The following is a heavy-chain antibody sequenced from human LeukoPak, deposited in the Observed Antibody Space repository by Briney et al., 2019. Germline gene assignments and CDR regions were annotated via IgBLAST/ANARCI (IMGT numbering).Heavy chain of an antibody. CDR2: ISGSGGST. CDR1: GGSISSSSYY. D-gene: IGHD3-22*01. J-gene: IGHJ4*02. CDR3: ARTLYYYDSSGYQPNNFDY. Sequence: KASETLSLTCTVSGGSISSSSYYWGWIRQPPGKGLEWVSTISGSGGSTYYADSVKGRFTISRDNSKNTLFLQMNSLRAEDTAVYYCARTLYYYDSSGYQPNNFDYWGQGTLVTVSS. V-gene: IGHV3-23*01.